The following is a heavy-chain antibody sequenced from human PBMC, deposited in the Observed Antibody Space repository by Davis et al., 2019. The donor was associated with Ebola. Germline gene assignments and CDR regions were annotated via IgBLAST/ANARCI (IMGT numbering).Heavy chain of an antibody. D-gene: IGHD3-22*01. V-gene: IGHV4-34*01. CDR2: INHSGST. CDR1: GGSFSGYY. Sequence: PSETLSLTCAVYGGSFSGYYWSWIRQPPGKGLEWIGEINHSGSTNYNPSLKSRVTISVDTSKNQFSLKLSSVTAADTAVYYCARNKDDSSGYIPARVFDIWGQGTMVTVSS. CDR3: ARNKDDSSGYIPARVFDI. J-gene: IGHJ3*02.